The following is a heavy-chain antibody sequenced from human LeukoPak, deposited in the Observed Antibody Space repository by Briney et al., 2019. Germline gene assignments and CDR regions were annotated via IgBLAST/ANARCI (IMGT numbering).Heavy chain of an antibody. CDR3: ARTGWYHFDY. CDR1: GGSFSGYY. CDR2: INHSGST. Sequence: SETLSLTCAVYGGSFSGYYWSWIRQPPGKGLEWIGEINHSGSTNYNPTLKSRVTISVDTSKNKCSLKLSSVTAADTAVYYCARTGWYHFDYWGQGNLGTVSS. J-gene: IGHJ4*02. V-gene: IGHV4-34*01. D-gene: IGHD3-9*01.